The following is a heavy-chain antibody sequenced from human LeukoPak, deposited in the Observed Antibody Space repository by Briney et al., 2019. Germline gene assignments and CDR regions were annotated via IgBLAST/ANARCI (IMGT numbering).Heavy chain of an antibody. V-gene: IGHV3-30*02. D-gene: IGHD3-16*01. J-gene: IGHJ3*02. Sequence: GGSLRLSCAASGFTFSSFGMHWVRQAPGKGLEWVAFIRYDGNNEYYADSVKGRFTISRDNSKSTLYLRMNSLRAEDTAVYYCAKDLPRMIGALDIWGQGTMVTVSS. CDR1: GFTFSSFG. CDR3: AKDLPRMIGALDI. CDR2: IRYDGNNE.